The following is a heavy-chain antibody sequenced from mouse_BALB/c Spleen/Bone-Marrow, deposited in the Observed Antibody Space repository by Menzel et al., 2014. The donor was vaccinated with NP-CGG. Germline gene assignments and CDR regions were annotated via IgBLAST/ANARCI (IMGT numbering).Heavy chain of an antibody. CDR1: GFTFTDYY. V-gene: IGHV7-3*02. J-gene: IGHJ2*01. D-gene: IGHD1-2*01. CDR3: ARDIGRLLFDF. Sequence: EVQVVESGGGLVQPGGSLRLSCATSGFTFTDYYMNWVRQPPGKALEWLGFIRNKANGYTTEYSASVEGRFTISRDNSQSILYLQMNTLRAEDSAPYYCARDIGRLLFDFWGQGTTLTVSS. CDR2: IRNKANGYTT.